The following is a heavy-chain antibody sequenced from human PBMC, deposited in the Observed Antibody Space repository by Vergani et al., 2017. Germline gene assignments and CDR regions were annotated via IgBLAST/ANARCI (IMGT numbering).Heavy chain of an antibody. CDR2: IKQDGSEK. V-gene: IGHV3-7*01. Sequence: EVQLLESGGGLVQPGGSLRLSCAASGFTFSSYWMSWVRQAPGKGLEWVANIKQDGSEKYYVDSVKGRFTISRDNAKNSLYLQMDSLRAEDTAVYYCARVIVLKGFYYYGMDVWGQGTTVTVSS. J-gene: IGHJ6*02. CDR3: ARVIVLKGFYYYGMDV. D-gene: IGHD2-8*01. CDR1: GFTFSSYW.